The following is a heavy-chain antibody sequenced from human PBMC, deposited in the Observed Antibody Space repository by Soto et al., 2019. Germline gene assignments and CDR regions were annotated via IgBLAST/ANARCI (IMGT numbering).Heavy chain of an antibody. CDR3: ARGGYCSRTGCKRRGDY. D-gene: IGHD2-2*01. Sequence: QVQLVQSGAEVKKPGASVKVSCKASGYTFTSYAMHWVRQAPGQRLEWMGWINAGNGNTKYSQKFQGRVTITRDSAASTAYMGVSSRISDATAGNSGARGGYCSRTGCKRRGDYWGQGAMVSVSS. V-gene: IGHV1-3*01. CDR1: GYTFTSYA. CDR2: INAGNGNT. J-gene: IGHJ4*02.